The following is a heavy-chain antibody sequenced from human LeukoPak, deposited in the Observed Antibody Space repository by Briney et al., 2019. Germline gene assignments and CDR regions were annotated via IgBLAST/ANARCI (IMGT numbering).Heavy chain of an antibody. Sequence: GGSLRLSCAASGFTFNNYAMSWVRQAPGKGLEWVSAISGSGDSTYYADSVKGRFTISRDNSKNTPYLQMNSLRAEDTAVYSCAKSRIAAAGCFDYWGQGTLVTVSS. J-gene: IGHJ4*02. CDR1: GFTFNNYA. V-gene: IGHV3-23*01. CDR2: ISGSGDST. D-gene: IGHD6-13*01. CDR3: AKSRIAAAGCFDY.